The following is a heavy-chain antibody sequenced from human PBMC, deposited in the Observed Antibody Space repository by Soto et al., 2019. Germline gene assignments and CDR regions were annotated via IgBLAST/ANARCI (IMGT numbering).Heavy chain of an antibody. CDR3: ARRRGYTYGEFDY. V-gene: IGHV4-59*08. Sequence: SETLSLTCTVSGGSISSYYWSWIRQPPGKGLEWIGYIYYSGSTNYNPSLKSRVTISVDTSKNQFSLKLSSVTAADTAVYYCARRRGYTYGEFDYWGQGTLVTVSS. J-gene: IGHJ4*02. D-gene: IGHD5-18*01. CDR1: GGSISSYY. CDR2: IYYSGST.